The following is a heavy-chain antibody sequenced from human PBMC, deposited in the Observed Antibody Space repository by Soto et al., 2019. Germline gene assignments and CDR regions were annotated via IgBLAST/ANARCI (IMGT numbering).Heavy chain of an antibody. CDR1: GGSISSSSYY. D-gene: IGHD1-7*01. Sequence: PSETLSLTCTVSGGSISSSSYYWGWIRQPPGKGLEWIGSIYYSGSTYYNPSLKSRVTISVDTSKNQFSLKLSSVTAADTAVYYCARHLETGTTFGPQPDYWGQGTLVTVSS. CDR3: ARHLETGTTFGPQPDY. J-gene: IGHJ4*02. V-gene: IGHV4-39*01. CDR2: IYYSGST.